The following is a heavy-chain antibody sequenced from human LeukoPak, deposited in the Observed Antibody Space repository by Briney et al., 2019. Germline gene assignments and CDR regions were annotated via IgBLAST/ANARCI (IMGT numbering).Heavy chain of an antibody. CDR3: ARRRDGGRQWLPHWFDP. V-gene: IGHV4-39*01. CDR1: GGSISSSSYY. Sequence: SETLSLTCTVSGGSISSSSYYWGWIRQPPGKGLEWIGSIYYSGSTYYNPSLKSRVTISVDTSKNQFSLKLSSVTAADTAVYYCARRRDGGRQWLPHWFDPWGQGTLVTVSS. J-gene: IGHJ5*02. CDR2: IYYSGST. D-gene: IGHD6-19*01.